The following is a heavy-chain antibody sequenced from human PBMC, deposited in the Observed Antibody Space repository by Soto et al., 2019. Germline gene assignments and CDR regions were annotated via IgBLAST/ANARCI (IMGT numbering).Heavy chain of an antibody. D-gene: IGHD3-3*01. V-gene: IGHV1-18*04. CDR2: ISAYNGNT. Sequence: ASVKVSCKASGYTFTSYGISWVRQAPGQGLEWMGWISAYNGNTNYAQKLQGRVTMTTDTSTSTAYMELRSLRSDDTAVYYCARDLKLWNDFWGGYPPYYYGMDVWGQGTTVTVSS. J-gene: IGHJ6*02. CDR1: GYTFTSYG. CDR3: ARDLKLWNDFWGGYPPYYYGMDV.